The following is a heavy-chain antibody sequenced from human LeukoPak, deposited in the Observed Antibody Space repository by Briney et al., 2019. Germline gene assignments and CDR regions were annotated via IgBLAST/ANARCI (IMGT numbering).Heavy chain of an antibody. J-gene: IGHJ4*02. CDR2: IRYDGSNK. CDR3: AKDLLRGAAAAGQFDY. Sequence: GGSLRLSCAASGFTFSSYWMSWVRQAPGKGLEWVAFIRYDGSNKYYADSVKGRFTISRDNSKNTLYLQMNSLRAEDTAVYYCAKDLLRGAAAAGQFDYWGQGTLVTVSS. D-gene: IGHD6-13*01. V-gene: IGHV3-30*02. CDR1: GFTFSSYW.